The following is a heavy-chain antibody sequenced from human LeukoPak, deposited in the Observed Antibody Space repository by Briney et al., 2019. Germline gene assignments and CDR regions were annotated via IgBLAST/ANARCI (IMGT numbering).Heavy chain of an antibody. D-gene: IGHD1-1*01. CDR2: ISNSGNTK. Sequence: PGGSLRLSCAASGFTFSDYYMSWIRQAPGKGLEGVSSISNSGNTKNYADSVKGRFTISSDNTKNSLNLQMDSLRAEDTAVYYCARDTKISVGTSIRTYFYFYMDVWGKGTTVTISS. CDR1: GFTFSDYY. V-gene: IGHV3-11*01. CDR3: ARDTKISVGTSIRTYFYFYMDV. J-gene: IGHJ6*03.